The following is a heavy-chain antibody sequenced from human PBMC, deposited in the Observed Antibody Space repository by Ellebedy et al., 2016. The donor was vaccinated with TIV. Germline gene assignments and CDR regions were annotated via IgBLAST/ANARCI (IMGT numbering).Heavy chain of an antibody. D-gene: IGHD3-22*01. V-gene: IGHV1-3*01. Sequence: AASVKVSCKASGYTFTSQTMHWVRQAPGQRLEWMGWINVGTGNTKYPQKFQGRVSISRDTSASTAYMELSSLSSEDTAVYYCARLHRRGVSSSGYGMDVWGQGTTVTVSS. CDR2: INVGTGNT. CDR3: ARLHRRGVSSSGYGMDV. CDR1: GYTFTSQT. J-gene: IGHJ6*02.